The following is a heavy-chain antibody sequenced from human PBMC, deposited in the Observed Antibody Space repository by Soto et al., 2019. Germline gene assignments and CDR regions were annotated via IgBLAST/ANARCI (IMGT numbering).Heavy chain of an antibody. Sequence: ASVKVSRKASGYTFTGYYMHWVRQAPGQGLEWMGWINPHGGGTNYAQKFQGRVTISRDNSKNTTYLQMDSLRHEDTAVHYCAREWSLANPGYWGQGTPVTVS. J-gene: IGHJ4*02. CDR1: GYTFTGYY. CDR3: AREWSLANPGY. D-gene: IGHD1-26*01. V-gene: IGHV1-2*02. CDR2: INPHGGGT.